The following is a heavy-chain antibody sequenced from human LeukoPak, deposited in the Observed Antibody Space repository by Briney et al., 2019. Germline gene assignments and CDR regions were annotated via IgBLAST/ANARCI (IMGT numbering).Heavy chain of an antibody. Sequence: PGGSLRLSCAASGFTFRSYGMHWVRQAPGKGLEWVAFIRYDGSNKYYADSVKGRFTISRDNSKNTLYLQMNSLRAEDTAVYYCAATRGAMVRSRLDYWGQGTLVTVSS. V-gene: IGHV3-30*02. CDR3: AATRGAMVRSRLDY. CDR1: GFTFRSYG. D-gene: IGHD5-18*01. CDR2: IRYDGSNK. J-gene: IGHJ4*02.